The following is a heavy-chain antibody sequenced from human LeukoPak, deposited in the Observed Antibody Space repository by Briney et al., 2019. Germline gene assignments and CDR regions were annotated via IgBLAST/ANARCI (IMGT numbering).Heavy chain of an antibody. D-gene: IGHD4-17*01. Sequence: ASVKVSCKASAYTFTGYYMHWVRQAPGQGLEWMGWINPNSGGTNYAQKFQGRVTMTRDTSISTAYMELSRLRSDDTAVYYCARTKRGYDYGDYRFDPWGQGTLVTVSS. J-gene: IGHJ5*02. V-gene: IGHV1-2*02. CDR1: AYTFTGYY. CDR2: INPNSGGT. CDR3: ARTKRGYDYGDYRFDP.